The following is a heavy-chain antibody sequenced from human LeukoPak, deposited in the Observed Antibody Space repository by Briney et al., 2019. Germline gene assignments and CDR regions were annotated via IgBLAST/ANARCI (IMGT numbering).Heavy chain of an antibody. Sequence: SETLSLTCTVSGGSISSYYWSWIRQPPGKRLEWIGYIYYSGSTNYNASLKSRVTISIDTSKNQFSLNLSTVTAADTAVYFCARVTLFRGAQIDSWGQGTLVTVSS. V-gene: IGHV4-59*08. CDR2: IYYSGST. CDR3: ARVTLFRGAQIDS. D-gene: IGHD3-10*01. J-gene: IGHJ4*02. CDR1: GGSISSYY.